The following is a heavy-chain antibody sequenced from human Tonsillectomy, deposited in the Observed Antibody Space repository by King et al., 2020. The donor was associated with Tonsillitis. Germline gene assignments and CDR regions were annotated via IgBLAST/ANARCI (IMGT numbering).Heavy chain of an antibody. CDR3: AKDRDFWSPHGMDV. D-gene: IGHD3-3*01. Sequence: VQLVESGGGFIQLGGSLRLSCAASGFTFSSYVMSGVRKAPGKGLEWVSGISGSGGSTYYADAVKGRFAISRDNSKNILYLQMNSLRAEDTAVYYCAKDRDFWSPHGMDVWGQGTTVTVSS. CDR2: ISGSGGST. J-gene: IGHJ6*02. V-gene: IGHV3-23*04. CDR1: GFTFSSYV.